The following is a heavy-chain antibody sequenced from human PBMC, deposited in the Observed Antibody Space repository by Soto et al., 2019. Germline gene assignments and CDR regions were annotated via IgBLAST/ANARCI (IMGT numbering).Heavy chain of an antibody. CDR1: GYSFASYW. Sequence: GESLKISCQGSGYSFASYWIGWVRQMPGKDLEWMGIIYPGDSDTRYSPSFQGQVTISAGKSLRTAYLQWTSLKASVTALYYCARTRSFTLGFYYDGMDVWGQGTTVTVSS. CDR2: IYPGDSDT. V-gene: IGHV5-51*01. D-gene: IGHD6-6*01. CDR3: ARTRSFTLGFYYDGMDV. J-gene: IGHJ6*02.